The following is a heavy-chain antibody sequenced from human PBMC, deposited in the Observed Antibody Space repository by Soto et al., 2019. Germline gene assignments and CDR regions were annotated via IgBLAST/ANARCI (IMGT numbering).Heavy chain of an antibody. J-gene: IGHJ6*02. Sequence: PGGSLRLSCAASGFTFSSYSMNWVRQAPGKGLEWVSSISSSSSYIYYADSVKGRFTISRDNAKNSLYLQMNSLRAEDTAVYYCARDSMVRAPTHYYGMDVWGQGTTVTVSS. V-gene: IGHV3-21*01. CDR3: ARDSMVRAPTHYYGMDV. CDR2: ISSSSSYI. D-gene: IGHD3-10*01. CDR1: GFTFSSYS.